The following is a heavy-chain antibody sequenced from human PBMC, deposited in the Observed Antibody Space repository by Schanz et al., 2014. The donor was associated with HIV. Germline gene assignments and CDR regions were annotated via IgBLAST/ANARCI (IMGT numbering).Heavy chain of an antibody. CDR1: EFTFRNAW. CDR2: ISDSGGST. V-gene: IGHV3-23*04. CDR3: ARGGLQWHPEWFDL. Sequence: VQLVESGGGLVQPGGSLRLSCAASEFTFRNAWMNWVRQAPGKGLEWVSVISDSGGSTYYADSVKGRFTISRDNSKNTLYLQMNSLRAEDTAVYYCARGGLQWHPEWFDLWGQGTLVSVSS. D-gene: IGHD4-4*01. J-gene: IGHJ5*02.